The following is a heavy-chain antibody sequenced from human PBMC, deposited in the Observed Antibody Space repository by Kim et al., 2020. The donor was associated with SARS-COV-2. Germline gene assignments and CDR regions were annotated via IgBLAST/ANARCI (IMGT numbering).Heavy chain of an antibody. CDR1: GFTFSSYA. J-gene: IGHJ6*02. V-gene: IGHV3-30*04. Sequence: GGSLRLSCAASGFTFSSYAMHWVRQAPGKGLEWVAVISYDGSNKYYADSVKGRFTISRDNSKNTLYLQMNSLRAEDTAVYYCARDVGTAMVTEYGMDVWGQGTTVTVSS. CDR2: ISYDGSNK. CDR3: ARDVGTAMVTEYGMDV. D-gene: IGHD5-18*01.